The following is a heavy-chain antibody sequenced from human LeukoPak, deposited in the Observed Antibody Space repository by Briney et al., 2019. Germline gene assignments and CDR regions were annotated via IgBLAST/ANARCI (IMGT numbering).Heavy chain of an antibody. J-gene: IGHJ6*03. Sequence: GGSLRLSCAASGFTFSSYGMHWVRQAPGKGLEWVAFIRYDGSNKYYADSVKGRFAISRDNSKNTLYLQMNSLRAEDSAVYYCAKNYGSGSSVKYYYYMDVWGKGTTVTVSS. CDR2: IRYDGSNK. D-gene: IGHD3-10*01. CDR1: GFTFSSYG. V-gene: IGHV3-30*02. CDR3: AKNYGSGSSVKYYYYMDV.